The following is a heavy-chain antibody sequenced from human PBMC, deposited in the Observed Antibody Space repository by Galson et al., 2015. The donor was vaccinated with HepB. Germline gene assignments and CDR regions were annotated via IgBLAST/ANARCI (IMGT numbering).Heavy chain of an antibody. CDR3: ARDHRNGHGFDAFDI. D-gene: IGHD2-8*01. CDR2: ISSSGSTI. V-gene: IGHV3-11*01. J-gene: IGHJ3*02. Sequence: SLRLSCAASGFTFSDYSMSWIRQAPGQGLEWVSYISSSGSTIYYADSVKGRFTISRDNAKNSLYLQMNSLRAEDTAVYYCARDHRNGHGFDAFDIWGQGTMVTVSS. CDR1: GFTFSDYS.